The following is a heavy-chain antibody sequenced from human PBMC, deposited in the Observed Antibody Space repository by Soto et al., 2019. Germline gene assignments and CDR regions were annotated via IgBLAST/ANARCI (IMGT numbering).Heavy chain of an antibody. J-gene: IGHJ1*01. CDR3: ARGLRWYQRDFQH. V-gene: IGHV4-39*01. Sequence: PSETLSLPCTVSGGSISSSSYYWGWIRQPPGKGLEWIGSIYYSGSTYYNPSLKSRVTISVDTSKNQFSLKLSSVTAADTAVYYCARGLRWYQRDFQHWGQGTLVTVSS. CDR2: IYYSGST. CDR1: GGSISSSSYY. D-gene: IGHD4-17*01.